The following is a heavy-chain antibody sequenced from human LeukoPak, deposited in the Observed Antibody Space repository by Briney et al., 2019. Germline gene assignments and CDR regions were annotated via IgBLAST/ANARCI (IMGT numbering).Heavy chain of an antibody. CDR2: INPKSGST. D-gene: IGHD2/OR15-2a*01. CDR3: ARENSLYYFDY. CDR1: GYTFTGYY. Sequence: ASVKVSCKASGYTFTGYYMHWVRQAPGQGLEWMGWINPKSGSTNYAQKFQGRVTMTRDTSISTTYMELSRLTPDDTAVYYCARENSLYYFDYWGQGTLVTVSS. V-gene: IGHV1-2*02. J-gene: IGHJ4*02.